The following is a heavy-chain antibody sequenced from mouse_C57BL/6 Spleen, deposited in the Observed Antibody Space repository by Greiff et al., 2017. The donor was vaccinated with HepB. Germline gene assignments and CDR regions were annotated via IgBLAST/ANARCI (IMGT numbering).Heavy chain of an antibody. Sequence: QVQLQQSGAELVKPGASVKISCKASGYTFTDYYINWVKQRPGQGLEWIGKIGPGSGSTYYNEKFKGKATLTADKSSSTAYMQLSSLTSEDSAVYFCARRGQPYYGSSYGFAYWGQGTQVTVSA. CDR1: GYTFTDYY. CDR2: IGPGSGST. V-gene: IGHV1-77*01. J-gene: IGHJ3*01. CDR3: ARRGQPYYGSSYGFAY. D-gene: IGHD1-1*01.